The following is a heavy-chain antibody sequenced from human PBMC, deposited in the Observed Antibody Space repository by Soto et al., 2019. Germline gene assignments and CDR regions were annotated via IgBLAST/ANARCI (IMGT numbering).Heavy chain of an antibody. V-gene: IGHV1-46*01. D-gene: IGHD3-10*01. Sequence: QVQLVQSGAEVKKPGASVKVSCKASGYTFTSYYMHWVRQAPGQGLEWMGIINPSGGSTSYAQKFQGRVTMTRDTSTSTVYMEPSSLRSEDTAVYYCARSSGSYELDYWGQGTLVTVSS. J-gene: IGHJ4*02. CDR3: ARSSGSYELDY. CDR1: GYTFTSYY. CDR2: INPSGGST.